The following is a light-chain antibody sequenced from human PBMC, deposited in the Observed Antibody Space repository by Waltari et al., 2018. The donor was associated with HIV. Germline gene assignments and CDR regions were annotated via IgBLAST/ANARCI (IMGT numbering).Light chain of an antibody. V-gene: IGLV3-21*02. CDR1: NIGSKR. Sequence: SYVLTQPPSVSVAPGPTARITCGGNNIGSKRVHWYQQKAGQAPVLVVYNASDRPSGIPERFSGSNSGNTATLTISRVEAGDEADYYCHVWDRSSDHHVFGTGTKVTVL. CDR3: HVWDRSSDHHV. CDR2: NAS. J-gene: IGLJ1*01.